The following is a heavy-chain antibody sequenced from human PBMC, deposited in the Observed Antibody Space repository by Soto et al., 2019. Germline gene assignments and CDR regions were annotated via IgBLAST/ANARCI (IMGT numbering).Heavy chain of an antibody. CDR3: ARAQLVKDGDY. J-gene: IGHJ4*02. CDR1: GFTFSSYS. V-gene: IGHV3-21*01. CDR2: ISSSSYI. Sequence: GGSLRLSCAASGFTFSSYSMNWVRQAPGKGLEWVSSISSSSYIYYADSVKGRFTISRDNAKNSLYLQMNSLRAEDTAVYYCARAQLVKDGDYWGQGTLVTVSS. D-gene: IGHD6-13*01.